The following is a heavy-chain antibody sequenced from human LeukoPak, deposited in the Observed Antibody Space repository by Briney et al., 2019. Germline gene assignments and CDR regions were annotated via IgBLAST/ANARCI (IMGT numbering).Heavy chain of an antibody. CDR3: ARGPMITFGGVIVSFDY. J-gene: IGHJ4*02. D-gene: IGHD3-16*02. V-gene: IGHV3-21*01. Sequence: PGGSLRLSCAASGFTFSSYSMNWVRQAPGKGLEWVSSISSSSSYIYYADSVKGRFTNSRDNAKNSLYLQMNSLRAEDTAVYYCARGPMITFGGVIVSFDYWGQGTLVTVSS. CDR1: GFTFSSYS. CDR2: ISSSSSYI.